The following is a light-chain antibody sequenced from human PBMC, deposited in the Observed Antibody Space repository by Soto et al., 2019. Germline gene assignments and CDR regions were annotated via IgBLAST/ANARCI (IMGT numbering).Light chain of an antibody. CDR1: QSVSSAY. CDR3: QQFNNYPIT. Sequence: IGLTKSPKTRSFSAAERGTLSCSASQSVSSAYLAWYQQKRGQAPRLLIYGASNRATGIPDRFSGSGSGTDFTLTISSLQPEDFATYYCQQFNNYPITFGQGTRLAIK. V-gene: IGKV3-20*01. CDR2: GAS. J-gene: IGKJ5*01.